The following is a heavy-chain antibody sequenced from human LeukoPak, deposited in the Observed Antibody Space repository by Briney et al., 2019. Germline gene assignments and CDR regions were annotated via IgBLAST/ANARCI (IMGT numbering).Heavy chain of an antibody. J-gene: IGHJ4*02. D-gene: IGHD4-17*01. V-gene: IGHV5-51*01. CDR1: GYSFTSYW. CDR3: ATTVSMYYFDY. Sequence: GESLKISCKGSGYSFTSYWIGRVRQMTGKGLEWMGIIYPGDSDTRYSPSFQGQVTISADKSISTAYLQWSSLKASDTAMYYCATTVSMYYFDYWGQGTLVTVSS. CDR2: IYPGDSDT.